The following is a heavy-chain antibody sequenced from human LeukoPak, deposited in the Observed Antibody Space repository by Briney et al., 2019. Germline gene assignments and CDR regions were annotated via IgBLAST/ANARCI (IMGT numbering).Heavy chain of an antibody. Sequence: PGGSLRLSCAASGFTFDDYAMHWVRQAPGKGLVWVSRINSDGSSTSYADSVKGRFTISRDNAKNTLYLQMNSLRAEDTAVYYCARRSYSSSSGVDYWGQGTLVTVSS. CDR3: ARRSYSSSSGVDY. CDR2: INSDGSST. CDR1: GFTFDDYA. J-gene: IGHJ4*02. V-gene: IGHV3-74*01. D-gene: IGHD6-6*01.